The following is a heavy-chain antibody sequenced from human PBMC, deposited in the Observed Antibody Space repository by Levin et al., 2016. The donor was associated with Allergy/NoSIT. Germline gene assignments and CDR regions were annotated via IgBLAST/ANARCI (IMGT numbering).Heavy chain of an antibody. Sequence: GGSLRLSCAVPGFIVSISDMSWVRQAPGKGLEWVSVIYTGEKTYYAESVKGRFTISRDNSKNTLSLQMNSLRAEDTAIYYCGAVVGTRDQHDYWGQGTLVTVSS. D-gene: IGHD6-13*01. CDR3: GAVVGTRDQHDY. CDR1: GFIVSISD. V-gene: IGHV3-53*01. J-gene: IGHJ4*01. CDR2: IYTGEKT.